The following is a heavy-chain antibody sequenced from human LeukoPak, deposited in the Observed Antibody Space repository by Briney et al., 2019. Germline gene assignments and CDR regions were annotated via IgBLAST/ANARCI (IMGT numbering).Heavy chain of an antibody. CDR2: ISGSGYYS. J-gene: IGHJ2*01. V-gene: IGHV3-23*01. CDR3: AKDLMLGDGVYCSGGSCEPRLGYFDL. Sequence: GGSLRLSCAASEFTFDNYAMSWVRQAPGKGLEWVSVISGSGYYSYYADSVKGRFTVSRDNSKTTLYLQMNSLRADDTAVYYCAKDLMLGDGVYCSGGSCEPRLGYFDLWGRGTLVTVSS. D-gene: IGHD2-15*01. CDR1: EFTFDNYA.